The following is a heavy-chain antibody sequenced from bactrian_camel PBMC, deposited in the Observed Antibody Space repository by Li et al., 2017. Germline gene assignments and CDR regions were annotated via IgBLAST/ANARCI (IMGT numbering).Heavy chain of an antibody. Sequence: QVQLVESGGGSVQAGGSLRLSCLASETYDSTYCVGWFRQAPGKGLEWVSSIYSDGSNTYYADSVKGRFTISRDNAKNTVYLRMNSLKSEDTALYYCTTSNVGSLSRSQATQVTVS. V-gene: IGHV3-2*01. D-gene: IGHD2*01. CDR1: ETYDSTYC. CDR2: IYSDGSNT. J-gene: IGHJ4*01.